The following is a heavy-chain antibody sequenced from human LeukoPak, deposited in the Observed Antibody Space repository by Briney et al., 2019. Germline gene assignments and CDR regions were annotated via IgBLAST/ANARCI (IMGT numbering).Heavy chain of an antibody. CDR3: GRVGVGATTRVTDY. Sequence: GGSLRLSCAASGFTFSSYEMNWVRQAPGKGLEWVSSISSSSSYIYYADSVKGRFTISRDNAKNSLYLQMNSPRAEDTAVYYCGRVGVGATTRVTDYWGQGTLVTVSS. D-gene: IGHD1-26*01. CDR1: GFTFSSYE. V-gene: IGHV3-21*01. J-gene: IGHJ4*02. CDR2: ISSSSSYI.